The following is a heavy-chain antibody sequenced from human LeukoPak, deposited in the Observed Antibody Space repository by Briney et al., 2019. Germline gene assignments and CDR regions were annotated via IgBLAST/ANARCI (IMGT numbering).Heavy chain of an antibody. CDR1: GGSSSSYY. V-gene: IGHV4-59*01. J-gene: IGHJ6*02. Sequence: SENLSRNCTVSGGSSSSYYWSWIRQPPGKGLEWIGYIYYSGSTNYNPSLKSRVTISVDTSKNQFSLKLSSVTAADTAVYYCASSTSSSWPYYYGMDVWGQGTTVTVSS. CDR2: IYYSGST. CDR3: ASSTSSSWPYYYGMDV. D-gene: IGHD6-13*01.